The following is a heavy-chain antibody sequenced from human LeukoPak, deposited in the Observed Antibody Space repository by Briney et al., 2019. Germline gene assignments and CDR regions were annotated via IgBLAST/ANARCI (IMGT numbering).Heavy chain of an antibody. D-gene: IGHD3-10*01. CDR1: GGSISSYY. J-gene: IGHJ6*02. V-gene: IGHV4-59*01. CDR2: IYYSGST. Sequence: PSETLSLTCTVSGGSISSYYWSWIRQPPGKGLEWIGCIYYSGSTNYNPSLKSRVTISVDTSKNQFSLKLSSVTAADTAVYYCARDFRTVTPRGDYYYGMDVWGQGTTVTVSS. CDR3: ARDFRTVTPRGDYYYGMDV.